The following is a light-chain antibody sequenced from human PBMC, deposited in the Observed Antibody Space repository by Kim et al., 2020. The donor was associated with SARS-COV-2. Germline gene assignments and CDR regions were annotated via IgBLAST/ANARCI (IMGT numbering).Light chain of an antibody. J-gene: IGLJ3*02. CDR2: DVR. CDR1: SSDSGTYNS. CDR3: SSYTTSTTWV. Sequence: GQSITISCTGTSSDSGTYNSVSWFQQFPGRVPKLIIYDVRSRPSGVSSRFSGSKSGDTASLTISGLQAEDEADYYCSSYTTSTTWVFGGGTKLTVL. V-gene: IGLV2-14*03.